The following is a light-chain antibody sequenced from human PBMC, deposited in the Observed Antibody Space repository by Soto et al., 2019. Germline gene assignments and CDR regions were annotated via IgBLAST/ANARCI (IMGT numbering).Light chain of an antibody. CDR2: EVS. V-gene: IGLV2-8*01. CDR3: SSYAGSHMFCV. CDR1: SSDVGGYNY. Sequence: QSVLTQPPSASGSPGQSVTISCTGTSSDVGGYNYVSWYQQHPGKAPKLMIYEVSKRPSGVPDRFSGSKSGNTASLTVSGLKADDEADSYCSSYAGSHMFCVFGTGTKLTVL. J-gene: IGLJ1*01.